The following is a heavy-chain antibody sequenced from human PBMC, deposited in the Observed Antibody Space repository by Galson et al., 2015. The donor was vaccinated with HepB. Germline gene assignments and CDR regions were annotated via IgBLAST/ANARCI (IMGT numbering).Heavy chain of an antibody. J-gene: IGHJ5*02. CDR2: INWNGGST. V-gene: IGHV3-20*01. CDR3: ARGGRDYIWGSYRSYNWFDP. CDR1: GFTFDDYG. Sequence: SLRLSCAASGFTFDDYGMSWVRQAPGKGLEWVSGINWNGGSTGYADSVKGRFTISRDNAKNSLYLQMNSLRAEDTALYHCARGGRDYIWGSYRSYNWFDPWGQGTLVTVSS. D-gene: IGHD3-16*02.